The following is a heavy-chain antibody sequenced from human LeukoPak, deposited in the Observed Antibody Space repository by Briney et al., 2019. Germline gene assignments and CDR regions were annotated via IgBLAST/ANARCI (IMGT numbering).Heavy chain of an antibody. V-gene: IGHV3-30*18. J-gene: IGHJ4*02. Sequence: GGYLRLSCAASGFTFSSYGMHWVRQAPGKGLEWVAVISYDGSNKYYADSVKGRFTISRDNSKNTLYLQMNSLRAEDTAVYYCAKDPLKRFGDPEGYFDYWGQGTLVTVSS. D-gene: IGHD3-10*01. CDR3: AKDPLKRFGDPEGYFDY. CDR2: ISYDGSNK. CDR1: GFTFSSYG.